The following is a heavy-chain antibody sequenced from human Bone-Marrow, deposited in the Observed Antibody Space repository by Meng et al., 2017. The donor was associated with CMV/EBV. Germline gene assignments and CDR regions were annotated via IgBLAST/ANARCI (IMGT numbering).Heavy chain of an antibody. D-gene: IGHD4-17*01. CDR1: GFTFSSYS. CDR2: IKQDGSEK. CDR3: ARGLRSFDY. J-gene: IGHJ4*02. V-gene: IGHV3-7*01. Sequence: GGSPRLSCAASGFTFSSYSMNWVRQAPGKGLEWVANIKQDGSEKYYVDSVKGRFTISRDNAKNSLYLQMNSLRAEDTAVYYCARGLRSFDYWGQGTLVAASS.